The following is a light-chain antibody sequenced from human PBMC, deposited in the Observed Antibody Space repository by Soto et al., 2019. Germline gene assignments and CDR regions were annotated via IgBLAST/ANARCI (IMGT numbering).Light chain of an antibody. CDR2: DAS. V-gene: IGKV3-11*01. CDR1: QSVSSY. J-gene: IGKJ1*01. Sequence: IVMTQAPVTLSVSPGERATLSWRASQSVSSYLAWYQQKPGQPPRLLIYDASNRATGIPARFSGSGSGTDFTLTISSLEPQDFAVYYCQQRSNWPRTFGQGTKVDIK. CDR3: QQRSNWPRT.